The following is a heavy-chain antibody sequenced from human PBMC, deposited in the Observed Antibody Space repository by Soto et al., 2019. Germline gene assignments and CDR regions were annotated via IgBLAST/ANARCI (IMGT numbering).Heavy chain of an antibody. Sequence: EVQLVESGGGLVQPGGSLRLSCAASGFTFSSYAMHWVRQAPGKGLEYVSAISSNGGSTYYANSVKGRFTISTDNSKNRLYLQMGSLRAEDMAVYYCARVGILLWFSFDYWGQGTLITVSS. J-gene: IGHJ4*02. CDR1: GFTFSSYA. V-gene: IGHV3-64*01. CDR2: ISSNGGST. CDR3: ARVGILLWFSFDY. D-gene: IGHD5-18*01.